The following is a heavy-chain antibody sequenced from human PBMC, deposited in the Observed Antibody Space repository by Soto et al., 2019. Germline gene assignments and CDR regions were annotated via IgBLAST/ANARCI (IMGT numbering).Heavy chain of an antibody. J-gene: IGHJ4*02. Sequence: EVQLVESGVGLVQPGGSLRLSCAASGFTFSSSWMHWVRQAPGKGLVWVSRINSGASTTNYADSVKGRFTISRDNARNTLYLQMDSLTADDTAVYYCARGPTGWFGYDYWGQGTLVTVSS. V-gene: IGHV3-74*01. CDR2: INSGASTT. CDR3: ARGPTGWFGYDY. D-gene: IGHD3-10*01. CDR1: GFTFSSSW.